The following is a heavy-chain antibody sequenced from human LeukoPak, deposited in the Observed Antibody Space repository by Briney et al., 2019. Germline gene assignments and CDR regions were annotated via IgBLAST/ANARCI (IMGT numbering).Heavy chain of an antibody. V-gene: IGHV4-39*07. CDR2: VFYTGKT. J-gene: IGHJ4*02. CDR1: GGSVSTSDYY. Sequence: SETLSLTCTVSGGSVSTSDYYWGWIRQSPVKGLEWIGDVFYTGKTNYNPSLRGRATIPIDTSKNQFSLKLTYVTAADSAVYYCARVFDSWGQGTLVTVSS. CDR3: ARVFDS.